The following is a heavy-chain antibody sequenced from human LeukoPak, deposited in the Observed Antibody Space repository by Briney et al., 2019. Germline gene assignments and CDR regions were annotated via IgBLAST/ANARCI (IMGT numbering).Heavy chain of an antibody. D-gene: IGHD3-22*01. CDR2: ISYDGSNK. CDR1: GFTFSSYA. V-gene: IGHV3-30*01. Sequence: GWSLRLSCAASGFTFSSYAMHWVRQAPGKGLEWVADISYDGSNKYYADSVKGRFTISRGNSKNTLYLQMNSLRAEDTAVYYCARDRYYDSSGRYFDYWGQGTLVTVSS. J-gene: IGHJ4*02. CDR3: ARDRYYDSSGRYFDY.